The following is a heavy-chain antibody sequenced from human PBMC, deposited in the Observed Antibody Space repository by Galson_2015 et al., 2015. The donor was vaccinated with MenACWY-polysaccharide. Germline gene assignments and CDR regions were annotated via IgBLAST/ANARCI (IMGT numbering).Heavy chain of an antibody. Sequence: LSLTCSVSGGSLPAHYWAWMRPPPGCTLAWIGCIFHSESTKYSPSLNSRVPISVDTSNNQFSLKLSSVTAADAAVYYCSGSPGGYSSGGQIDSWGQGSLVTISS. J-gene: IGHJ4*02. CDR2: IFHSEST. V-gene: IGHV4-59*11. CDR3: SGSPGGYSSGGQIDS. CDR1: GGSLPAHY. D-gene: IGHD5-18*01.